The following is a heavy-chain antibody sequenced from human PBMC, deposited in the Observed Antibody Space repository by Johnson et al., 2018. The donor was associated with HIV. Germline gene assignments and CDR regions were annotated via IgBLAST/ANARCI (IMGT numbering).Heavy chain of an antibody. Sequence: QVQLVESGGGVVQPGRSLRLSCAASGFTFSSYAIHWVRQAPGKGLEWVAVISYDENNKYYADSVQARFTISRANSKNTLYLQMNSLRAEDTALYYCARDLVRYFDPYAFDIWGQGTMVTVSS. CDR2: ISYDENNK. J-gene: IGHJ3*02. CDR3: ARDLVRYFDPYAFDI. D-gene: IGHD3-9*01. V-gene: IGHV3-30-3*01. CDR1: GFTFSSYA.